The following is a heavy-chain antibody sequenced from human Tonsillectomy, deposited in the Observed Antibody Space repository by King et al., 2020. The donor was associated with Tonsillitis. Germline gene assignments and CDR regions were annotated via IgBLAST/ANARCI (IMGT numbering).Heavy chain of an antibody. D-gene: IGHD5/OR15-5a*01. V-gene: IGHV3-21*01. Sequence: VQLVESGGGLVKPGGSLRLSCAASGFSFSSYTMNWVRQAPGKGLEWVSSISSSSSYIYYADSVKGRFTISRDNAKDSLHLQMNSLRAEDTAVYSCARCEGVSPDAFDIWGQGTVVTVSS. CDR1: GFSFSSYT. J-gene: IGHJ3*02. CDR2: ISSSSSYI. CDR3: ARCEGVSPDAFDI.